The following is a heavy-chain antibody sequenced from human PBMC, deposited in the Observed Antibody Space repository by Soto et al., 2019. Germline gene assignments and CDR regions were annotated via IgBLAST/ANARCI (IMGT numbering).Heavy chain of an antibody. D-gene: IGHD6-13*01. CDR3: ARSAGKGGLAAPIDH. CDR2: IWYDGSNK. J-gene: IGHJ4*02. V-gene: IGHV3-33*08. CDR1: GFTFSSYG. Sequence: QVQLVESGGGVVQPGRSLRLSCAASGFTFSSYGMHWVRQAPGKGLEWVAVIWYDGSNKYYADSVKGRFTISRDNSKNTLFLQMDSLRAEDTAVYYCARSAGKGGLAAPIDHWGQGTLVTVSS.